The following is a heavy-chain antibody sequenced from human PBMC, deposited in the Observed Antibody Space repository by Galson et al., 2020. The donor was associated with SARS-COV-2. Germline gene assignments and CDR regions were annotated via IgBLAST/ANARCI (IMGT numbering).Heavy chain of an antibody. Sequence: ASVKVSCQASGYTFSNYAMNWVRPAPGQGLAWMGWINTITGNPTYAQGFTGRFVFSLDTSFSTAYLQISSLKAEDSAVYFCAREFYHYVSGTPTYYQYMDVWGKGTTVTVSS. CDR2: INTITGNP. J-gene: IGHJ6*03. CDR3: AREFYHYVSGTPTYYQYMDV. V-gene: IGHV7-4-1*02. D-gene: IGHD3-10*01. CDR1: GYTFSNYA.